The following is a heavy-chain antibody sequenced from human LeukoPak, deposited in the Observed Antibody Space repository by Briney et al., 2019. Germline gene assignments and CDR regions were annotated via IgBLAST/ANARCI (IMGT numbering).Heavy chain of an antibody. Sequence: GGSLRLSCAASGFSFSDYYMSWIRQAPGKGLEWVSYIDSSGSDIYYAASVKGRFTISRDNAKNSLYLQMNSLRAEDTAVYYCARDPRYYYGSGSYYLGTFQYWGQGTLVTVSS. CDR1: GFSFSDYY. CDR3: ARDPRYYYGSGSYYLGTFQY. CDR2: IDSSGSDI. D-gene: IGHD3-10*01. J-gene: IGHJ4*02. V-gene: IGHV3-11*04.